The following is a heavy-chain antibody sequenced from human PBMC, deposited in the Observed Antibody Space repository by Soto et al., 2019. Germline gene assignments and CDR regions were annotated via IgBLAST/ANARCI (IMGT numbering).Heavy chain of an antibody. Sequence: QVQLVQSGGEVKRPGASVKVSCKTSGYTFSNYGITWVRQAPGQPLEWLGWISLYSDGTNYAKKFKGRVSMTTDTSRTTSYSELRSLRSDATAVYYCVRVVPGAEAWFGPWGQGTLVTVSS. CDR3: VRVVPGAEAWFGP. J-gene: IGHJ5*02. CDR1: GYTFSNYG. CDR2: ISLYSDGT. D-gene: IGHD2-2*01. V-gene: IGHV1-18*01.